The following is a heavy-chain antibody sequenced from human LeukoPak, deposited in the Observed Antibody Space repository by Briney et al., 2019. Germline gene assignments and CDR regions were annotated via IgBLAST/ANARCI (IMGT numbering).Heavy chain of an antibody. D-gene: IGHD4-17*01. J-gene: IGHJ4*02. CDR2: INPSGGST. CDR1: GYTFTIHF. CDR3: ARDSADYGAYYY. Sequence: ASVKVYCKASGYTFTIHFILWVRQSPGQGLDWMGIINPSGGSTSYAQKFQGRVTMTRDTSTSTVYMELSSLRSEDTAVYYCARDSADYGAYYYWGQGTLVTVSS. V-gene: IGHV1-46*01.